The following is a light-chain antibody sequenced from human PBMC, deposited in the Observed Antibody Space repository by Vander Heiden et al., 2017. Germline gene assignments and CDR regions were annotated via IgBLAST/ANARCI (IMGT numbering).Light chain of an antibody. J-gene: IGKJ1*01. Sequence: EIVMTQTPLSSPVTLGQAASISCRSSQSLLHSNGNTYLSWLQQRPGQPPRLLIYVVSHRVSGVPDRLSGSGAGTDFTLKISRGEAEDVGVYYCRQVAQFPWTLGKGTKVEIK. CDR3: RQVAQFPWT. CDR1: QSLLHSNGNTY. V-gene: IGKV2-24*01. CDR2: VVS.